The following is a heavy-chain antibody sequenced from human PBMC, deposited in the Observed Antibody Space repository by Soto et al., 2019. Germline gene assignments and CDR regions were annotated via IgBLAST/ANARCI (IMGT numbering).Heavy chain of an antibody. CDR2: ISYDGSNK. V-gene: IGHV3-30-3*01. J-gene: IGHJ3*02. CDR3: ARDLSSMVRGVSAFDI. Sequence: QVQLVESRGGVVQPGRSLRLSCAASGFTFSSYAMHWVRQAPGKGLEWVAVISYDGSNKYYADSVKGRFTISRDNSKNTLYLQMNSLRAEDTAVYYCARDLSSMVRGVSAFDIWGQGTMVTVSS. D-gene: IGHD3-10*01. CDR1: GFTFSSYA.